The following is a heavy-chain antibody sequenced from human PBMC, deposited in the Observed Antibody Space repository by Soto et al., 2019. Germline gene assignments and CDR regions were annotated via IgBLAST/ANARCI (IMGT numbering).Heavy chain of an antibody. D-gene: IGHD2-15*01. V-gene: IGHV3-23*01. CDR3: ASAKAVVVAALGI. CDR2: ISDSGGSRGGT. CDR1: SSSSYY. Sequence: SSSSYYWGGVRQPRGQGLEWVASISDSGGSRGGTYYADSVKGRFTISRDNSNNTLYLQVDSLRGADTAIYYCASAKAVVVAALGIWGQGTMVTVSS. J-gene: IGHJ3*02.